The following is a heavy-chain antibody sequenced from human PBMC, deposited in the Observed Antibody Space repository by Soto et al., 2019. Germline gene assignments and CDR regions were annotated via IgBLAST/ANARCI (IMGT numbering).Heavy chain of an antibody. CDR1: GFTFSNYA. J-gene: IGHJ4*02. CDR2: FSGSGGST. Sequence: EVQLLESGGGLVQPGGSLRLSCAASGFTFSNYAVTWVRQAPAKGLEWVSTFSGSGGSTYYADSVKGRFTMSRNNCKNMLYLQMNRVRDEDTAVYYWAKDKGSSWSEIDNRGQGTLVTVTS. CDR3: AKDKGSSWSEIDN. D-gene: IGHD6-13*01. V-gene: IGHV3-23*01.